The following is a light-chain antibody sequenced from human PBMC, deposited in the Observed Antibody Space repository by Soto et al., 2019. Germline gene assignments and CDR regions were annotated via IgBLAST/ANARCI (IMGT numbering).Light chain of an antibody. CDR1: QSISSW. V-gene: IGKV1-5*01. CDR2: DAS. Sequence: DIQMTQSPSTVSASVGDRVTITCGASQSISSWLAWYQQKPGKAPKLLIYDASSLESGVPSRFSGSGSGTEFTLTISSLQPDDFATYYCQQYNSYPLTFGGGTKVDIK. J-gene: IGKJ4*01. CDR3: QQYNSYPLT.